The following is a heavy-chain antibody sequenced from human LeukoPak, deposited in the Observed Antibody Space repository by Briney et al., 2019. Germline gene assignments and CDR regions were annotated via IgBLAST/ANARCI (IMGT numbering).Heavy chain of an antibody. CDR3: ARGTGTLVGASFDY. CDR2: IYTSGST. V-gene: IGHV4-59*10. D-gene: IGHD1-26*01. Sequence: SETLSLTCAVYGGSFSGYYWSWIRQPAGKGPEWIGRIYTSGSTNYNPSLKSRVTISVDTSKNQFSLKLSSVTAADTAVYYCARGTGTLVGASFDYWGQGTLVTVSS. J-gene: IGHJ4*02. CDR1: GGSFSGYY.